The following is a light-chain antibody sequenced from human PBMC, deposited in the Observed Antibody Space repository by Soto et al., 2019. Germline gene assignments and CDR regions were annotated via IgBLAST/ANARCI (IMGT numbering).Light chain of an antibody. Sequence: QSALTQPASVSGSPGQSITISCTGATSDVGGYNYVSWYQQYPGKAPKLVICDVSNRPSGVSNRFSGSKSGNTASLTISGLQAEDEADYYCSSYTSSNTLAFGGGTKVTVL. CDR2: DVS. CDR3: SSYTSSNTLA. V-gene: IGLV2-14*01. CDR1: TSDVGGYNY. J-gene: IGLJ3*02.